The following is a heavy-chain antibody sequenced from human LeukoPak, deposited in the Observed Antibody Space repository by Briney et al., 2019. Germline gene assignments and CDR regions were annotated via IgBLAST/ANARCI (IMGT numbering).Heavy chain of an antibody. J-gene: IGHJ4*02. CDR1: GFTFSSYS. V-gene: IGHV3-48*02. CDR3: ARGPITMVRGVYFDY. CDR2: ISSSSTI. D-gene: IGHD3-10*01. Sequence: GGSLRLSCAASGFTFSSYSMNWVRQAPGKGLEWVSYISSSSTIYYADSVKGRFTISRHNAKNSLYLQMNSLRDEDTAVYYCARGPITMVRGVYFDYWGQGTLVTVSS.